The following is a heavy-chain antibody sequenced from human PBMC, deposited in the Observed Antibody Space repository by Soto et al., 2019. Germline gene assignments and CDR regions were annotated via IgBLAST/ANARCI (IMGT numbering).Heavy chain of an antibody. CDR3: AKQQGSGTSYYYSMDV. D-gene: IGHD3-10*01. Sequence: EVQLLASGGGLVQPGGSLRLSCAASGFTFSSYAMSWVRQAPGKGLEWVSTISGSGGSAYYADSVKGRFTISRDNSKNTLYLQMNSLRAEDTAVYYCAKQQGSGTSYYYSMDVWGQGTTVTVSS. CDR1: GFTFSSYA. CDR2: ISGSGGSA. V-gene: IGHV3-23*01. J-gene: IGHJ6*02.